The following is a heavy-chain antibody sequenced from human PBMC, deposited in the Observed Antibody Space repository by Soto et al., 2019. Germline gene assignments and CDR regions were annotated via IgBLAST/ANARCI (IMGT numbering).Heavy chain of an antibody. Sequence: GGSLRLSCTASGFTFSSYARTWVRQAPGRGLEGVSGITTSGGRTYYADSVKGRFTISRDNSKNTLYLQMNSLRAEDTAIYYCAKHDYYDSSGYYYYFDYWGQGTLVTVSS. V-gene: IGHV3-23*01. CDR1: GFTFSSYA. CDR3: AKHDYYDSSGYYYYFDY. J-gene: IGHJ4*02. D-gene: IGHD3-22*01. CDR2: ITTSGGRT.